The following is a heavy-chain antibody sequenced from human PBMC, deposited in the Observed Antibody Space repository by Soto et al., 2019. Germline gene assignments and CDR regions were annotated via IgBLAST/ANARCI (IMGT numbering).Heavy chain of an antibody. V-gene: IGHV3-23*01. CDR1: GFTFRSHA. CDR2: INGSGSET. CDR3: ARRARDGRNSAIDF. D-gene: IGHD1-1*01. Sequence: EVQLSESGGGLVQPGGSLRLSCAASGFTFRSHAMNWVRQAPGKGLEWVSDINGSGSETYYGNSVKGRFTTSRDNSKSMSILQLNSLRGDDTAVYYCARRARDGRNSAIDFWGQGTLVTVSS. J-gene: IGHJ4*02.